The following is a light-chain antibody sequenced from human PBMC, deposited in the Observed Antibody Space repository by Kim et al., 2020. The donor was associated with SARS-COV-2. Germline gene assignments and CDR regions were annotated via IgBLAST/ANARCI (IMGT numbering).Light chain of an antibody. Sequence: APGKTARITCGGNNIGSKSVNWYQQKPGQAPVLVIYYDSDRTSGIPERFSGSNSGNTATLTISRVEAGDEADYYCQVWDSSSDHPVFGGGTQLTVL. CDR1: NIGSKS. CDR3: QVWDSSSDHPV. V-gene: IGLV3-21*04. CDR2: YDS. J-gene: IGLJ3*02.